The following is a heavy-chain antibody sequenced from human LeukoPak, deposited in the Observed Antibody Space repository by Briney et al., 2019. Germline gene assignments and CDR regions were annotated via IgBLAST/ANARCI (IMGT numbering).Heavy chain of an antibody. Sequence: EASVKVSCKASGYTFTNYGISWVRQAPGQGLEWMGGIIPIFGTANYAQKFQGRVTITTDESTSTAYLELSSLRSEDTAVYYCARASYCGGDCYGGWGQGTLVTVSS. CDR3: ARASYCGGDCYGG. V-gene: IGHV1-69*05. J-gene: IGHJ4*02. CDR1: GYTFTNYG. D-gene: IGHD2-21*02. CDR2: IIPIFGTA.